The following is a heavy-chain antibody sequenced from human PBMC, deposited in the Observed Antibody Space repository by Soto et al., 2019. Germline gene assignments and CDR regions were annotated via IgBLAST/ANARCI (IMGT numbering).Heavy chain of an antibody. CDR1: GGTFSSYA. V-gene: IGHV1-69*12. D-gene: IGHD3-22*01. Sequence: QVQLVQSGAEVKKPGSSVKVSCKASGGTFSSYAITWVRQAPGQGLEWMGGIIPIFGTANYAQKVQARVTTTADESTSTAYMGLSSLRSEDTAVYYCARDRGPSSGYYPYWFDPWGQGTLVTVSS. CDR2: IIPIFGTA. J-gene: IGHJ5*02. CDR3: ARDRGPSSGYYPYWFDP.